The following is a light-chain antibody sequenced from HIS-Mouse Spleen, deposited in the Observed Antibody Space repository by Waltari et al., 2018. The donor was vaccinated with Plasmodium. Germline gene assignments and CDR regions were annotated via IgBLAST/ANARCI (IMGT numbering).Light chain of an antibody. CDR3: QQDYNLPYT. CDR1: QSVSSIY. V-gene: IGKV3D-7*01. CDR2: GAS. Sequence: EIVMTQSPATLSLSPGERATLSCRASQSVSSIYLSWYQQKPGQAPRLLIYGASTRATGIPARFSGSGSGTDFTLTISSLQPEDFAVYYCQQDYNLPYTFGQGTKLEIK. J-gene: IGKJ2*01.